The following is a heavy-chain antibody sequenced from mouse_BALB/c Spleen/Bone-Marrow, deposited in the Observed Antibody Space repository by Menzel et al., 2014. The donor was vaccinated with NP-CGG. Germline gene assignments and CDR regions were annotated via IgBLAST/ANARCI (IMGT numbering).Heavy chain of an antibody. CDR2: INPYNDGT. J-gene: IGHJ2*01. CDR3: AGDYDVNFDY. CDR1: GYTFTSYV. D-gene: IGHD2-4*01. V-gene: IGHV1-14*01. Sequence: VHLQQPGPELVKPGASVKMSCKASGYTFTSYVMHWVKQKPGQGLEWIGYINPYNDGTKYNEKFKGKATLTSDKSSSTAYMELSSLTSEDSAVYYCAGDYDVNFDYWGQGTTLTVSS.